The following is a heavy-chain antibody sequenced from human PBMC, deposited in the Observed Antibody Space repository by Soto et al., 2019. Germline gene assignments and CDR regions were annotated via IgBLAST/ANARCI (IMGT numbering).Heavy chain of an antibody. CDR2: IYYSGST. Sequence: SETLSLTCTVSGGSISSSSYYWGWIRQPPGKGLEWIGSIYYSGSTYYNPSLKSRVTISVDTSKNQFSLKLNSVTPDDTAVYYCARLIGNSWLDSWGQGTLVTVS. V-gene: IGHV4-39*01. CDR1: GGSISSSSYY. CDR3: ARLIGNSWLDS. J-gene: IGHJ5*01.